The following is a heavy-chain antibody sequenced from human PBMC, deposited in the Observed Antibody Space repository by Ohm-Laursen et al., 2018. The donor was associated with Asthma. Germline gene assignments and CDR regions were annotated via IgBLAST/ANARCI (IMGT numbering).Heavy chain of an antibody. D-gene: IGHD3-22*01. Sequence: TLSLTWTVSGDSINSGNNYWSWIRQHPGKGLEWIGDIYYSWNTYYNPSLKSRVIISVDTSKNQFSLKLTSVTAADTALYYCARATFYYESTGYYYFDHWGQGTLVTVSS. CDR3: ARATFYYESTGYYYFDH. V-gene: IGHV4-31*02. CDR2: IYYSWNT. J-gene: IGHJ4*02. CDR1: GDSINSGNNY.